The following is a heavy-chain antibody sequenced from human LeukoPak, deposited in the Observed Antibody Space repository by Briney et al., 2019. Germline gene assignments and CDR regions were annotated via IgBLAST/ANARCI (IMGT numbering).Heavy chain of an antibody. D-gene: IGHD1-14*01. CDR2: ISRDGTNK. V-gene: IGHV3-30*03. CDR3: ARTLRLGTPRAFDI. Sequence: GGSLRLSCAASGFTFSSFGMHWVRQAPGKGLEWVAVISRDGTNKYYADSVKGRFTISRDNSKDTLYLEMNSLSAEDTALYYCARTLRLGTPRAFDIWGRGTMVTVSS. J-gene: IGHJ3*02. CDR1: GFTFSSFG.